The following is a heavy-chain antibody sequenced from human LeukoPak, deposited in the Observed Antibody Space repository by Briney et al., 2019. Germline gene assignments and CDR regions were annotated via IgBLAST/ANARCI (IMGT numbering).Heavy chain of an antibody. CDR2: IRCKAYGGTT. CDR1: GFTFGDYA. V-gene: IGHV3-49*04. Sequence: GGSLRLSCTASGFTFGDYAMSWVRQAPGKGLEWVGFIRCKAYGGTTEYAASVKGRFTISRDDSKSIAYLQMDSLKTEDTAVYYCTRDPQDIVATYYYYGMDVWGQGTTVTVSS. J-gene: IGHJ6*02. CDR3: TRDPQDIVATYYYYGMDV. D-gene: IGHD5-12*01.